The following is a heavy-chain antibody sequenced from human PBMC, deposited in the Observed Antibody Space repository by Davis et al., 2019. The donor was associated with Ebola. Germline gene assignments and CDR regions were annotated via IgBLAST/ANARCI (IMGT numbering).Heavy chain of an antibody. Sequence: GGSLRLSCAASGFTFSSYAMHWVRQAPGKGLEWVAVISYDGSNKYHADSVKGRFTISRDNSKNTLSLQMNSLRPEDTAVYYCAQAAYSFGFDYWGQGTLVTVSS. CDR3: AQAAYSFGFDY. D-gene: IGHD2-15*01. J-gene: IGHJ4*02. V-gene: IGHV3-30-3*01. CDR2: ISYDGSNK. CDR1: GFTFSSYA.